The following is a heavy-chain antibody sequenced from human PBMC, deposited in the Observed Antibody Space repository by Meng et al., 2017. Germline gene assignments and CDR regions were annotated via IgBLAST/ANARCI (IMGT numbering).Heavy chain of an antibody. CDR1: GYTFTGYY. CDR3: ARAKLAVANALDI. CDR2: INPNSGGT. Sequence: ASVKVSCKASGYTFTGYYMHWVRQAPGQGLEWMGWINPNSGGTNYAQKFQGRVTMTRDTSISTAYMELSRLRSDDTAVYYCARAKLAVANALDIWGQGTMVTVSS. V-gene: IGHV1-2*02. D-gene: IGHD6-19*01. J-gene: IGHJ3*02.